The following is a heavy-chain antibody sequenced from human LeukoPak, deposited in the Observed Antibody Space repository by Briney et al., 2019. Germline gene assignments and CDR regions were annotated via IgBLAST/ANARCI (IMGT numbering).Heavy chain of an antibody. D-gene: IGHD3-9*01. Sequence: SETLSLTCTVSGGSISTYYWSWIRQPAGKGLEWIGRIYTSGRTNYNPSLKSRVTMSVDTSKNQFSLKLSSVTAADTAVYYCARDGAENYDILTGYGLPGLFDPWGQGTLVTVSS. V-gene: IGHV4-4*07. J-gene: IGHJ5*02. CDR1: GGSISTYY. CDR3: ARDGAENYDILTGYGLPGLFDP. CDR2: IYTSGRT.